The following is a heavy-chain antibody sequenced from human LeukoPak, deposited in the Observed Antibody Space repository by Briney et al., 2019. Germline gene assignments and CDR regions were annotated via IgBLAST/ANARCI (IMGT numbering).Heavy chain of an antibody. CDR2: ISSSSSYI. Sequence: GGSLRLSCAASGFTFSSYSMNWVRQAPGKGLEWVSSISSSSSYIYYADSVKGRFTISRDNAENSLYLQMNSLRAEDTAVYYCARDLPGYYGSGSYYYYDYWGQGTLVTVSS. D-gene: IGHD3-10*01. CDR1: GFTFSSYS. CDR3: ARDLPGYYGSGSYYYYDY. J-gene: IGHJ4*02. V-gene: IGHV3-21*01.